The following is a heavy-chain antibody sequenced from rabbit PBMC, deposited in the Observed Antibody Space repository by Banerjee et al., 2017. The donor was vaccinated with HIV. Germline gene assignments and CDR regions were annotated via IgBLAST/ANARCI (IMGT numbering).Heavy chain of an antibody. D-gene: IGHD4-2*01. J-gene: IGHJ4*01. CDR1: GFSFSSSYV. Sequence: QEQLVESGGGLVQPEGSLTLTCTASGFSFSSSYVMCWVRQAPGKGLEWIACVYAGSSGDPYYASWAKGRFTISKTSSTTVTLQMTSLTAADTATYFCAGYVGSVYPDLWGPGTLVTVS. CDR3: AGYVGSVYPDL. V-gene: IGHV1S45*01. CDR2: VYAGSSGDP.